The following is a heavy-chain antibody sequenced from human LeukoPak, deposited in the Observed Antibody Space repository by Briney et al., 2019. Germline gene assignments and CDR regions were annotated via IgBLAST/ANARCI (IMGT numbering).Heavy chain of an antibody. J-gene: IGHJ3*02. Sequence: SETLSLTCAVSGGSISSSNWWSWVRQPPGKGLEWIGEINHSGSTNYNPSLKSRVTISVDTSKNQFSLKLSSVTAADTAVYYCARAPQYYDFLSGYYSPRRAFDIWGQGTMVTVSS. CDR2: INHSGST. D-gene: IGHD3-3*01. V-gene: IGHV4-4*02. CDR1: GGSISSSNW. CDR3: ARAPQYYDFLSGYYSPRRAFDI.